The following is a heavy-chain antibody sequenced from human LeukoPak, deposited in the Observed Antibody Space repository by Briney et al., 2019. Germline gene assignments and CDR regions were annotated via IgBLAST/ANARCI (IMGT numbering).Heavy chain of an antibody. J-gene: IGHJ4*02. Sequence: PGRSLRLSCAASGFTFSSYGMHWVRQAPGKGLEWVAVISYDGSNKYYADSVKGRFTISRDNSKNTLYLQMNSLRSDDTAVYYCARGDTQTAISPEFDYWGQGTLVTVSS. V-gene: IGHV3-30*03. CDR3: ARGDTQTAISPEFDY. CDR2: ISYDGSNK. D-gene: IGHD2-21*02. CDR1: GFTFSSYG.